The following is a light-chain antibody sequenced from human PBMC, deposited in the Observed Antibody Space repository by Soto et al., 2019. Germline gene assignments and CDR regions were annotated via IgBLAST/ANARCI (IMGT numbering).Light chain of an antibody. Sequence: QSALTQPASVSGSPGQSITISCTGTSSDVGGYNYVSWYQQHPGKAPKLIIYEGNKRPSGVSNRFSGPRSVNVASLTISGLQAEDEADYYCCSYVYTNSWVFGGGTKLTVL. J-gene: IGLJ3*02. CDR3: CSYVYTNSWV. CDR1: SSDVGGYNY. V-gene: IGLV2-14*01. CDR2: EGN.